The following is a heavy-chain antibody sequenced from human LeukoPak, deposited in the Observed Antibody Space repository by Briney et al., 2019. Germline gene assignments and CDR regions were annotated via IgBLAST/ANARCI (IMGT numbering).Heavy chain of an antibody. CDR2: INHSGST. D-gene: IGHD3-3*01. J-gene: IGHJ4*02. Sequence: PSETLSLTRAVYGGSFSGYYWSWIRQPPGKGLEWIGEINHSGSTNYNPSLKSRVTISVDTSKNQFSLKLSSVTAADTAVYYCAKVVPGLITIFGVVTDYWGQGTLVTVSS. V-gene: IGHV4-34*01. CDR1: GGSFSGYY. CDR3: AKVVPGLITIFGVVTDY.